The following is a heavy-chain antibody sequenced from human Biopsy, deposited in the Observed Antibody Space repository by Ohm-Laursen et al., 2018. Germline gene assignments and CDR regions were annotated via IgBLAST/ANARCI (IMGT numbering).Heavy chain of an antibody. J-gene: IGHJ5*02. CDR1: GFPFTNAW. Sequence: SLRLSCSASGFPFTNAWMSWVCQAPGKGLEWVGRIKSKTGGGTIDYAASVKGRFSISRDDSKNTLYLQMNSLKTEDTAVYYCLSNWLDPWGQGTLVTVSS. CDR3: LSNWLDP. V-gene: IGHV3-15*01. CDR2: IKSKTGGGTI.